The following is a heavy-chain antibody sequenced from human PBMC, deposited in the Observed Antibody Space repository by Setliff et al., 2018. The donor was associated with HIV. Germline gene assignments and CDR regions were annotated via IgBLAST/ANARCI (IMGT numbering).Heavy chain of an antibody. Sequence: SETLSLTCSVSGGSISNLYWSWIRQPPGKGLEWVGHIYSTGDTNYNPSLKSRVTLSADTSKNQLSLSLTSVTAAATAVYYCARVRLTMIMMVDYFDQWGQGTLVTVSS. CDR1: GGSISNLY. J-gene: IGHJ4*02. CDR3: ARVRLTMIMMVDYFDQ. CDR2: IYSTGDT. V-gene: IGHV4-4*07. D-gene: IGHD3-22*01.